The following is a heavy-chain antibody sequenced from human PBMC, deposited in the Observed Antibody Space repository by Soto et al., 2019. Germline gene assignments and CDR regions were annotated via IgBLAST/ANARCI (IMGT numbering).Heavy chain of an antibody. CDR1: GASLTRGVYY. CDR3: ARANCVRCPFDL. V-gene: IGHV4-61*08. D-gene: IGHD2-21*01. CDR2: IYYRGTT. Sequence: SETLSLTCSVSGASLTRGVYYWSWLRQPPGRQPEWIGSIYYRGTTNYTPSLTGRVTISEDTSRNQVSVTVKSVTAADTAVYFCARANCVRCPFDLWGQGTLVTVSS. J-gene: IGHJ4*02.